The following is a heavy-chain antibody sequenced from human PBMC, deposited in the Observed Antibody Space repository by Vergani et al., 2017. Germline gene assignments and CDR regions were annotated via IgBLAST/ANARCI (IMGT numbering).Heavy chain of an antibody. CDR2: FYTSGTT. CDR1: GGSISAYY. J-gene: IGHJ6*02. D-gene: IGHD1-26*01. Sequence: QVQLQESGPGLVRPSATLSLTCTVSGGSISAYYWSWIRQPPGKGLEWIGFFYTSGTTNYNTSLKSRVTISIATSKKQVSHKLSALTAADTAVYYCVRQPPVGDYYDNGMDVWGQGTTVTVSS. V-gene: IGHV4-4*09. CDR3: VRQPPVGDYYDNGMDV.